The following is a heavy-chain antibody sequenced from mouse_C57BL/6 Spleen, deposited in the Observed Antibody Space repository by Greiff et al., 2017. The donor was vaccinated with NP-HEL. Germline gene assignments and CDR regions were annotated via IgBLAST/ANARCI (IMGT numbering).Heavy chain of an antibody. J-gene: IGHJ2*01. D-gene: IGHD1-1*01. CDR1: GYTFTSYG. CDR3: ARGGPSTVVYFDY. V-gene: IGHV1-81*01. Sequence: QVQLKESGAELARPGASVKLSCKASGYTFTSYGISWVKQRTGQGLEWIGEIYPRSGNTYYNEKFKGKATLTADKSSSTAYMELRSLTSEDSAVYFCARGGPSTVVYFDYWGQGTTLTVSS. CDR2: IYPRSGNT.